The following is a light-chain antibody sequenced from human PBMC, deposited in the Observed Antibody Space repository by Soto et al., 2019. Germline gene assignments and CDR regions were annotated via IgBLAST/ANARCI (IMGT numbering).Light chain of an antibody. CDR3: QVWDTTSDHVV. CDR2: DDS. CDR1: NIETKS. J-gene: IGLJ2*01. Sequence: SYELTQPPSVSVAPGQTARVACGGTNIETKSVHGSQQKPGQAPVLVVYDDSRRPSGIPERFSGSNSGNTDTLTISRVEAGDEAEYYCQVWDTTSDHVVFGGGTKLTVL. V-gene: IGLV3-21*02.